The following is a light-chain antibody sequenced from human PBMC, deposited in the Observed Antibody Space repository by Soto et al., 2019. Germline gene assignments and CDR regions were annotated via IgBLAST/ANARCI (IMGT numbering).Light chain of an antibody. CDR1: RDMRNV. J-gene: IGKJ5*01. Sequence: AIQLTQSPSSLSASVGDRVTISCPASRDMRNVLAWYQHAPGKDPKVLIYGASILHSGVPSRFSGSGSGTDFTLTISSLLPEDFATYYCLQDFNYPITFGQGTRLEIK. V-gene: IGKV1-6*01. CDR3: LQDFNYPIT. CDR2: GAS.